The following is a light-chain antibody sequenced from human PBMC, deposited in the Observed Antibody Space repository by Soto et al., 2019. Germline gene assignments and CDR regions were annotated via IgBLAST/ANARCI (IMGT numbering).Light chain of an antibody. CDR2: DAS. Sequence: EFVLTQSPCTLSLSPGERATLSCRASQTVRDNYLAWYQQKPGQAPRLLIYDASSRATGIPDRFSGGGSGTDFTLTISRLEPEDFAVYHCQQYGSSPTTFGQGTKVDIK. J-gene: IGKJ1*01. V-gene: IGKV3-20*01. CDR3: QQYGSSPTT. CDR1: QTVRDNY.